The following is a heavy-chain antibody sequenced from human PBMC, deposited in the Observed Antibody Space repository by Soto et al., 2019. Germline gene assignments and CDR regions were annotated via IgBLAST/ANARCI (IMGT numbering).Heavy chain of an antibody. V-gene: IGHV1-18*04. CDR1: GYNFASYG. J-gene: IGHJ5*02. CDR3: ARSMAKRGGSWFDT. D-gene: IGHD3-16*01. Sequence: QVQLVQSGAEVKKPGASVKVSCKASGYNFASYGFIWVRQAPGQGLEWMGWISAYNGNTNHAQKFQGRVIMTTDTSTSTAYMELRSLRSDDTALYYCARSMAKRGGSWFDTWGQGTLVTVPS. CDR2: ISAYNGNT.